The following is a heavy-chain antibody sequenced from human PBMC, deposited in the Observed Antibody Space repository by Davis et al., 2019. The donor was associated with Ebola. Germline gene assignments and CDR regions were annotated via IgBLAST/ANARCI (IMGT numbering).Heavy chain of an antibody. CDR1: GFTVTSNY. J-gene: IGHJ2*01. CDR3: AKDKTMATQYWYFDL. Sequence: GGSLRLSCAASGFTVTSNYMSWVRQAPGKRLEWVSVVYTGGGTHYADSVKGRFITSRDNSKNTVYLQMNSLRAEDTAMYYCAKDKTMATQYWYFDLWGRGTLVTVSS. D-gene: IGHD4/OR15-4a*01. V-gene: IGHV3-66*01. CDR2: VYTGGGT.